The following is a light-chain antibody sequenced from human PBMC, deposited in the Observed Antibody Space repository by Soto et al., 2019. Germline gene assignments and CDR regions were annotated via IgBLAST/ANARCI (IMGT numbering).Light chain of an antibody. J-gene: IGKJ2*01. CDR1: QSVSSN. CDR2: GAS. V-gene: IGKV3-15*01. CDR3: QQYNNWPPYT. Sequence: EIVMTQSPATLSVSPGERATLSCRASQSVSSNLAWYQQKPGQAPRLLIYGASTRATGIPARFSGSGSRTEFTLTISSLQSEDFAVYYCQQYNNWPPYTVGQGTKVDIK.